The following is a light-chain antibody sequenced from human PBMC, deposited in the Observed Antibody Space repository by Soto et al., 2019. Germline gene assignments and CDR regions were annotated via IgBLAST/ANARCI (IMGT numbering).Light chain of an antibody. J-gene: IGKJ4*01. Sequence: EIVLTQSPGTLSLSPGERATLSCRASQSVGSTYLAWYQQKPGQAPRLLIYGASSRATGIPDRFTGSGSGTDFTLTISRLEPEDVAVYYCQHYGSSPLTFGGGTKVEIK. CDR1: QSVGSTY. V-gene: IGKV3-20*01. CDR2: GAS. CDR3: QHYGSSPLT.